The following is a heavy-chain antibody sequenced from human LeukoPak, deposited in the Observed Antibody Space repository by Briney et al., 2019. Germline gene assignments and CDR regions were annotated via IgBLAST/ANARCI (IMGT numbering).Heavy chain of an antibody. Sequence: ASVKVSCKASGYTFTSYAMHWVRQAPGQGLEWMGWINAGNGNTKYSQKFQGRVTITRDTSASTAYMELSSLRSEDTAVYYCAVLKSILTGYYTPVFDYWGQGTLVTVSS. J-gene: IGHJ4*02. CDR1: GYTFTSYA. V-gene: IGHV1-3*01. D-gene: IGHD3-9*01. CDR3: AVLKSILTGYYTPVFDY. CDR2: INAGNGNT.